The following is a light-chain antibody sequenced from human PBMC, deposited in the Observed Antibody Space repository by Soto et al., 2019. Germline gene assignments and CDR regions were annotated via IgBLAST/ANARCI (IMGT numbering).Light chain of an antibody. CDR3: QSFDTSLSGV. Sequence: QSVLTQPPSVSGAPGQSVTISCTGSSSNIGAGYDVHWYQQLPGTAPKLLIFGNINRPSGVPDRFSGSKSGTSASLAITGLQAEDEADYYCQSFDTSLSGVFGGGTQLTVL. CDR1: SSNIGAGYD. CDR2: GNI. V-gene: IGLV1-40*01. J-gene: IGLJ3*02.